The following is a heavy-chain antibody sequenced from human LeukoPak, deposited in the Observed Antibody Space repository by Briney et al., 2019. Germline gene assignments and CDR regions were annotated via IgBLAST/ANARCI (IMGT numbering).Heavy chain of an antibody. Sequence: PGGSLRLSCAASGFTFSSYGMHWVRQAPGKGLEWVAVISYDGSNKYYADSVKGRFTISRDNSKNTLYLQMNSLRAEDTAVCYCAKFRISSAITGLAFDYWGQGTLVTVSS. V-gene: IGHV3-30*18. CDR3: AKFRISSAITGLAFDY. J-gene: IGHJ4*02. CDR1: GFTFSSYG. D-gene: IGHD2-8*02. CDR2: ISYDGSNK.